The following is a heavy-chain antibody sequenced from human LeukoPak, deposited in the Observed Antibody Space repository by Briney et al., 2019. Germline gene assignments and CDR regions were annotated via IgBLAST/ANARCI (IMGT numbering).Heavy chain of an antibody. Sequence: GGSLRLSCTASGFIFSDYYMSRIRQAPGKGLEWVASISSSGSTMYYADSVRGRFTISRDNAKRSLYLQMNSLRAEDTAVYYCARDSHYDSSGYYYFPITDYYFDYWGQGTLVTVSS. CDR2: ISSSGSTM. CDR3: ARDSHYDSSGYYYFPITDYYFDY. D-gene: IGHD3-22*01. V-gene: IGHV3-11*01. CDR1: GFIFSDYY. J-gene: IGHJ4*02.